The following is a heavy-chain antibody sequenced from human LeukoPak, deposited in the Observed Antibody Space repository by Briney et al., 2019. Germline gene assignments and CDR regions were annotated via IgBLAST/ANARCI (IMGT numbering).Heavy chain of an antibody. D-gene: IGHD5-24*01. CDR3: ARARDGLDY. Sequence: PGGSLRLSCAASGFTFSSYSMNWVRQAPGKGLEWVSVIYSGGSTYYADSVKGRFTISRDNSKNTLYLQMNSLRAEDTAVYYCARARDGLDYWGQGTLVTVSS. J-gene: IGHJ4*02. V-gene: IGHV3-53*01. CDR2: IYSGGST. CDR1: GFTFSSYS.